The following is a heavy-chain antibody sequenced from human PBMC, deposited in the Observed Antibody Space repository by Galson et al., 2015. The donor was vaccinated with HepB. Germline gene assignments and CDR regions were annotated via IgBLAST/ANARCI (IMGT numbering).Heavy chain of an antibody. D-gene: IGHD6-19*01. CDR1: GFTFSSYA. V-gene: IGHV3-23*01. CDR2: MSDNGDNT. CDR3: ATRSGASGWYSYFQH. J-gene: IGHJ1*01. Sequence: SLRLSCAASGFTFSSYAIMWVRQAPGKGLEWVSGMSDNGDNTFYADSVKGRFTISRDISKNRVYLQMNSLRVEDTAVYYCATRSGASGWYSYFQHWGQGTLVTVSS.